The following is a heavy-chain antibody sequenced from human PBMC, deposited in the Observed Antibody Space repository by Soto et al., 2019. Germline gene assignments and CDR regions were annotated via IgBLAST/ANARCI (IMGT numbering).Heavy chain of an antibody. CDR3: ARAGSIGSVDC. J-gene: IGHJ4*02. CDR1: GFTFSSYW. D-gene: IGHD6-19*01. V-gene: IGHV3-7*04. Sequence: EVQLVESGEDLVQPGGSLRLSCAASGFTFSSYWMSWVRQAPGKGLEWVANINQDGSEKYYVDSAKGRFTISRDNAKNSLYLQMNSLRAEDTTVYYCARAGSIGSVDCWGQGTLVTVSS. CDR2: INQDGSEK.